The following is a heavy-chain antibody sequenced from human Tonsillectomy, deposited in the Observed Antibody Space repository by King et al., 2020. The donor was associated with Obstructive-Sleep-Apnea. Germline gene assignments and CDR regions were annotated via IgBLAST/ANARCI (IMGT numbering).Heavy chain of an antibody. Sequence: TLKESGPVLVKPTETLTLTCTVSGFSLSNTRMGVSWIRQPPGKALEWLAHIFSNDEKSHSTSLPSSLTISNATPKSQVVLTMANMDPVDTATYYCARIRVDTAMVTQIYYYYDGMDVWGQGTTVTVSS. CDR2: IFSNDEK. CDR1: GFSLSNTRMG. CDR3: ARIRVDTAMVTQIYYYYDGMDV. J-gene: IGHJ6*02. D-gene: IGHD5-18*01. V-gene: IGHV2-26*01.